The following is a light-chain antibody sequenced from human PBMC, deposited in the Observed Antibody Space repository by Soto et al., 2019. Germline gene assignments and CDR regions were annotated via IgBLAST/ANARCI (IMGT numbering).Light chain of an antibody. CDR2: EVN. Sequence: QSVLTQAACVSGSPGQSITISCGGTSSDVGAYIYVSWYQQYPGKAPKLIIYEVNNRPSGVSGRFSGSKSDTTAYLTISGLQAEDEADYYCSSYSDSDTKVFGTGTKVNVL. V-gene: IGLV2-14*03. CDR1: SSDVGAYIY. J-gene: IGLJ1*01. CDR3: SSYSDSDTKV.